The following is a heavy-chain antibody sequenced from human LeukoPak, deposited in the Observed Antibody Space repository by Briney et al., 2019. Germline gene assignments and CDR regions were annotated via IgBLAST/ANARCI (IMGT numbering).Heavy chain of an antibody. CDR3: ARSPSDIVVVTAPGGYFDY. D-gene: IGHD2-21*02. V-gene: IGHV4-59*01. Sequence: PSETLSLTCTVCGGSISSYYWSWIRQPPGKGLEWIGYIYYSGSTNYNPSLKSRVTISVDTSKNQFSLKLSSVTAADTAVYYCARSPSDIVVVTAPGGYFDYWGQGTLVTVSS. CDR1: GGSISSYY. CDR2: IYYSGST. J-gene: IGHJ4*02.